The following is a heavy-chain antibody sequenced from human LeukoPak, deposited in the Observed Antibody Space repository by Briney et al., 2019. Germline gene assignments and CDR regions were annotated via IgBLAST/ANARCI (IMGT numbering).Heavy chain of an antibody. D-gene: IGHD6-19*01. CDR2: ISWSSGSI. CDR1: GFTFDDYA. Sequence: GGSLRLSCAASGFTFDDYAIHWVRQAPGKGLEWVSGISWSSGSIDYADSVKGRFTISRDNAKNSLYLQMNSLRAEDMALYYCAKATPGIAVAGSFDYWGQGTMVTVSS. V-gene: IGHV3-9*03. J-gene: IGHJ4*02. CDR3: AKATPGIAVAGSFDY.